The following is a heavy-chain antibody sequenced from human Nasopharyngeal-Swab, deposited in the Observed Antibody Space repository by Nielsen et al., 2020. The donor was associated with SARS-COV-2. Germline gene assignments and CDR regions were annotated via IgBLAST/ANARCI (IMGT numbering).Heavy chain of an antibody. CDR2: ISWNSGSI. V-gene: IGHV3-9*01. CDR3: AKDIMVYGDYVGAFDI. Sequence: GGSLRLSCAASGFTFDDYAMHWVRQAPGKGLEWVSGISWNSGSIGYADSVKGRFTISRDNAKNSLYLQMSSLRAEDTALYYCAKDIMVYGDYVGAFDIWGQGTMVTVSS. J-gene: IGHJ3*02. CDR1: GFTFDDYA. D-gene: IGHD4-17*01.